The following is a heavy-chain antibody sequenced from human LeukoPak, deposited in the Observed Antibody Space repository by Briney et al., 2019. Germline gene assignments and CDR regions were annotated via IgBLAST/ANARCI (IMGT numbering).Heavy chain of an antibody. Sequence: GGSLRLSCVVSGFAINSSWMTWVRQVPGEGLEWVANINQDGSEKHYVDSVRGRFTISRDNARDSLYLQMNSLGDTAVYYCAREPGLGYAFDIWAHGTKVTVSS. V-gene: IGHV3-7*01. J-gene: IGHJ3*02. CDR2: INQDGSEK. CDR1: GFAINSSW. CDR3: AREPGLGYAFDI. D-gene: IGHD1-1*01.